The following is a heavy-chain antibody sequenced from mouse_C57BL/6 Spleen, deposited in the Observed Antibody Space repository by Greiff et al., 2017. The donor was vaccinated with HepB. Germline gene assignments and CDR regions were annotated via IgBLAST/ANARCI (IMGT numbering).Heavy chain of an antibody. CDR3: ARPLYGDYAMDY. CDR1: GFTFSDYG. D-gene: IGHD1-1*01. Sequence: EVHLVASGGGLVKPGGSLKLSCAASGFTFSDYGMHWVRQAPEKGLEWVAYISSGSSTIYYADTVKGRFTISRDNAKNTLFLQMTSLRSEDTAMYYCARPLYGDYAMDYWGQGTSVTVSS. CDR2: ISSGSSTI. J-gene: IGHJ4*01. V-gene: IGHV5-17*01.